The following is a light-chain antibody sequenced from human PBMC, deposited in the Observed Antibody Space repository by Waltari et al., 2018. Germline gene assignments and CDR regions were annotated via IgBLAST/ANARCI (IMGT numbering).Light chain of an antibody. V-gene: IGKV3-20*01. CDR1: QGVSRA. CDR3: QHYVRLPAT. Sequence: EIVLTQSPGSLSSSPGARVTLSCRASQGVSRALAWYQQKPGQAPRLLIFGASNRATGIPDRFSGSGSETDFSLTISRLEPEDFAVYYCQHYVRLPATFGRGTKVEIK. CDR2: GAS. J-gene: IGKJ1*01.